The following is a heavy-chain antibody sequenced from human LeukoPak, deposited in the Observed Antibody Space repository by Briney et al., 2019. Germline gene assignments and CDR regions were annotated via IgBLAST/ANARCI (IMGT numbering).Heavy chain of an antibody. CDR1: GGSISSGGYY. V-gene: IGHV4-31*03. D-gene: IGHD3-3*01. CDR2: IYYSGST. CDR3: ARDQANPFGVVMPQGCMDV. Sequence: SQTLSLTCTVSGGSISSGGYYWSWIRQHPGKGLEWIGYIYYSGSTYYNPSLKSRVTISVDTSKNQFSLKLSSVTAADTAVYYCARDQANPFGVVMPQGCMDVWGKGTTVTVSS. J-gene: IGHJ6*03.